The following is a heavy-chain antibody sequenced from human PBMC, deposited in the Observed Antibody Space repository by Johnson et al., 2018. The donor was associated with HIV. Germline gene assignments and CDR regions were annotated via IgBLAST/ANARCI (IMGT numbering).Heavy chain of an antibody. Sequence: QEQLVESGGGLVKPGGSLRLSCAASGFTFSDYYMSWIRQAPGKGLEWVSFISSSGSSIYYADSVKGRFTVSRDNTKKSLYLQMNSLRADDTAVYYCARDSTPWGGDYVGYAFDLWGQGTMVTISS. V-gene: IGHV3-11*04. CDR1: GFTFSDYY. J-gene: IGHJ3*01. CDR2: ISSSGSSI. CDR3: ARDSTPWGGDYVGYAFDL. D-gene: IGHD4-17*01.